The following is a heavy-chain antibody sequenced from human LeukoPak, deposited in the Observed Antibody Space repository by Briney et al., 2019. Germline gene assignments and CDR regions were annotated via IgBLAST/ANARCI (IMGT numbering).Heavy chain of an antibody. J-gene: IGHJ4*02. Sequence: GGSLRLSCTTSGFIFADYGMHWVRQIPGKGLEWVSGISWKSTYISYSGSVRGRFVTSRDDAKNSLFLQVHSLRPEDTALYYCARAILVAGLGYFDFWGQGTLATVSS. CDR2: ISWKSTYI. D-gene: IGHD6-19*01. CDR3: ARAILVAGLGYFDF. CDR1: GFIFADYG. V-gene: IGHV3-9*01.